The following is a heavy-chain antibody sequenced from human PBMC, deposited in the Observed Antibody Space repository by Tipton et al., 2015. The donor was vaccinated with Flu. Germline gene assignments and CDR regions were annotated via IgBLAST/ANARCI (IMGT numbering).Heavy chain of an antibody. J-gene: IGHJ5*01. CDR2: LYSGGVT. CDR3: ARRDYSNYVSVPKNWFDS. CDR1: GFTVSSSY. Sequence: GSLRLSCAASGFTVSSSYMSWVRQAPGKGLEWVSILYSGGVTHYAGSVKGRFTISRDNSKNTLYLQMNSLRAEDTAVYYCARRDYSNYVSVPKNWFDSWGQGILVTVSS. D-gene: IGHD4-11*01. V-gene: IGHV3-66*02.